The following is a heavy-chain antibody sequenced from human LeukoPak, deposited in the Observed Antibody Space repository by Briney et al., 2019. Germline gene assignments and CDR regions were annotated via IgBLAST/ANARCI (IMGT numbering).Heavy chain of an antibody. D-gene: IGHD4-17*01. CDR3: ARGDHLRYGDTQNWFDP. CDR1: GYIFTNFY. V-gene: IGHV1-46*04. CDR2: INPSGGST. J-gene: IGHJ5*02. Sequence: GASVKVSCKASGYIFTNFYMHWVRQAPGQGLEWMALINPSGGSTRYAQKLQGRVTMTRDTSTTTVYMELSSLRSEDTAVYYCARGDHLRYGDTQNWFDPWGQGTLVTVSS.